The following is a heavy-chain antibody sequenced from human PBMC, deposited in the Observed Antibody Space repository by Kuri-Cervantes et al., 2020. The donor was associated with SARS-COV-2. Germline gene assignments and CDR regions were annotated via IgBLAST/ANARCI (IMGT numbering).Heavy chain of an antibody. V-gene: IGHV3-53*01. CDR1: GFTVSSNY. Sequence: GGSLRLSCAASGFTVSSNYMNWVRQAPGKGLEWVSVIYSGGTTYYADSVKGRFTIPRDTSKSTLYLQMNSVKAEDSAMYYCARGGSYDDSNGLDWPFDLWGRGTLVTVSS. CDR3: ARGGSYDDSNGLDWPFDL. D-gene: IGHD3-22*01. J-gene: IGHJ2*01. CDR2: IYSGGTT.